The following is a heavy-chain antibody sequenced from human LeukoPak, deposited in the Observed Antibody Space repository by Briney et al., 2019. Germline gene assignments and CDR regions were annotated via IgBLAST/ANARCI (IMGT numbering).Heavy chain of an antibody. CDR3: ARDRYGDGFAHFDY. CDR2: ITPSGGT. V-gene: IGHV1-2*02. CDR1: GYTFTSYA. J-gene: IGHJ4*02. Sequence: PGESLKISCKGSGYTFTSYAMHWVRQAPGQVLEWMVWITPSGGTNYPQKFQGRVAITRDTSITTTYMDLSRLTSDDTAVYYCARDRYGDGFAHFDYWGQGALVTVSS. D-gene: IGHD5-24*01.